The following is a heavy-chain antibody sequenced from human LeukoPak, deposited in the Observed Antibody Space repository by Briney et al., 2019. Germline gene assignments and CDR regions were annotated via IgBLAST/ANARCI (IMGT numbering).Heavy chain of an antibody. D-gene: IGHD5-12*01. CDR2: ISAYNGNT. V-gene: IGHV1-18*01. CDR3: ARNTRKYSGYDYAY. J-gene: IGHJ4*02. Sequence: ASVKVSCKASGYTFTSYGTSWVRQAPGQGLEWMGRISAYNGNTNYAQKLQGRVTMTTDTSTSTAYMELRSLRSDDTAVYYCARNTRKYSGYDYAYWGQGTLVTVSS. CDR1: GYTFTSYG.